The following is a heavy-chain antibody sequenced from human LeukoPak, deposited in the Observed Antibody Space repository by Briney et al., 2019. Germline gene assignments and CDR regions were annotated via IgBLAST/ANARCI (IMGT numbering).Heavy chain of an antibody. CDR3: ATHFILLGYFDS. CDR2: IRFDGSTK. V-gene: IGHV3-30*02. D-gene: IGHD1-26*01. CDR1: GFSFSNYG. J-gene: IGHJ4*02. Sequence: PGGSLRLSCATSGFSFSNYGMHWVRQAPGTGLEWVTFIRFDGSTKYYSDSVEGRFTVSRDNAKNTLYLQMDSLSVEDTAVYYCATHFILLGYFDSWGQGTLVTVSS.